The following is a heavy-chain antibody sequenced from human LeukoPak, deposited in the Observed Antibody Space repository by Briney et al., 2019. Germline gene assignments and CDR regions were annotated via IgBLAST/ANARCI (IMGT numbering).Heavy chain of an antibody. CDR2: IFWDDDK. Sequence: SGPTLINPPHPLTLIDTLSGVSRPTSGVGVDWIRQPPGKALEWLALIFWDDDKRYSPSLKSRLTITKDTSKNQVVLTMTNMDPVEKDKYYCAQSRRRGGCNGGNCYHSDYWGQGTLVTVSS. J-gene: IGHJ4*02. CDR3: AQSRRRGGCNGGNCYHSDY. D-gene: IGHD2-15*01. V-gene: IGHV2-5*02. CDR1: GVSRPTSGVG.